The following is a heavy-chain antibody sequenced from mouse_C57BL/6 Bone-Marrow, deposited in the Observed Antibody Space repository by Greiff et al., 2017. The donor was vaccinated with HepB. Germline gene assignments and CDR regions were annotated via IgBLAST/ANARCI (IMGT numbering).Heavy chain of an antibody. J-gene: IGHJ3*01. CDR1: GFTFSNYW. CDR2: IRLKSDNYAT. Sequence: EVQVVESGGGLVQPGGSMKLSCVASGFTFSNYWMNWVRQSPEKGLEWVAQIRLKSDNYATHYAESVKGRFTISRDDSKSSVYLQMNNLMAEDTGIYYCTDGDYYGSSYPFAYWGQGTLVTVSA. V-gene: IGHV6-3*01. D-gene: IGHD1-1*01. CDR3: TDGDYYGSSYPFAY.